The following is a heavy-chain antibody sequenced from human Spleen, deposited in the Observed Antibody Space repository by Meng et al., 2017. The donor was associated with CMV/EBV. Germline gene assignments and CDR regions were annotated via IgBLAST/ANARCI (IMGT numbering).Heavy chain of an antibody. D-gene: IGHD2-2*01. Sequence: SETLSLTCSVSGGSISSYYWSWIRQPPGKGLEWIGYSYYSGSTSYNPSLKSRVTISVDTSRNQFSLKLTSVTAADTAVYYCARDMKGATCYDYWGQGTLVTVSS. J-gene: IGHJ4*02. CDR2: SYYSGST. CDR3: ARDMKGATCYDY. CDR1: GGSISSYY. V-gene: IGHV4-59*01.